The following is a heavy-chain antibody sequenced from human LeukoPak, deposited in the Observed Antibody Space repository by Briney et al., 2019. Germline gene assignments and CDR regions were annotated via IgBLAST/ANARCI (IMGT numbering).Heavy chain of an antibody. CDR3: ARSGSGYLRYYFDY. D-gene: IGHD5-12*01. J-gene: IGHJ4*02. Sequence: ASETLSLTCTVSGGSISSSSYYWGWIRQPPGKGLEWIGSIYYSGSTYYNPSLKSRVTISVDTSKNQFSLKLNSVTAADTAVYYCARSGSGYLRYYFDYWGQGTLVTVSS. V-gene: IGHV4-39*07. CDR1: GGSISSSSYY. CDR2: IYYSGST.